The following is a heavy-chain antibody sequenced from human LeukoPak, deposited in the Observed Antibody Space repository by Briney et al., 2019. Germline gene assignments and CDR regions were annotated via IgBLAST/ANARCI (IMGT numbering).Heavy chain of an antibody. CDR2: IHNSGST. Sequence: PSETLSLTCTVSGGSISSYYWSWIRQPPGEGLECIGYIHNSGSTNYNPSLKSRVTISVDTSKNQFSLKLSSVTAADTAVYYCARVLVAGNTGYYMDVWGKGITVTVSS. J-gene: IGHJ6*03. CDR3: ARVLVAGNTGYYMDV. CDR1: GGSISSYY. V-gene: IGHV4-59*01. D-gene: IGHD6-19*01.